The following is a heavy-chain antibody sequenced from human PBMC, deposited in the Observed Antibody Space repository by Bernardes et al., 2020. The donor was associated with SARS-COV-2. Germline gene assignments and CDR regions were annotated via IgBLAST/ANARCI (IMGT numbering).Heavy chain of an antibody. CDR2: ISSSSIAT. J-gene: IGHJ5*02. CDR1: GFTFSSYS. D-gene: IGHD6-6*01. V-gene: IGHV3-48*02. Sequence: GGSLRLSCTASGFTFSSYSMNWVRQAPGKGLEWVSYISSSSIATDYADSVKGRFTISRDYAKNSLYLQMNSLRDEDMAVYYCARESIAARRGFDPWGQGTLVTVSS. CDR3: ARESIAARRGFDP.